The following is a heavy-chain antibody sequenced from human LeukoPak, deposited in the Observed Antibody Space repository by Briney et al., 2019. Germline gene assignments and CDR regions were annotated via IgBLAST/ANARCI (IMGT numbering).Heavy chain of an antibody. Sequence: PGGSLRLSCVASGFTFSTSWMNWVRQAPGKGLEWVANIKGDGSVQSYVDSVKGRFTISRDNAKNSLYMQMNSLRDEDTAVYYCARGGYYDSGPWGQGTLVTVSS. CDR2: IKGDGSVQ. CDR1: GFTFSTSW. CDR3: ARGGYYDSGP. J-gene: IGHJ5*02. V-gene: IGHV3-7*02. D-gene: IGHD3-22*01.